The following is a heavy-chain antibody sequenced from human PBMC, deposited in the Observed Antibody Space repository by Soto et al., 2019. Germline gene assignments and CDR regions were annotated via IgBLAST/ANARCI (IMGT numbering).Heavy chain of an antibody. CDR2: IYYSGST. Sequence: EHPTQTLTLTGTFSGFSLSTSGVGLGWIRQPPGKGLEWLGYIYYSGSTNYNPSLKSRVTISVDTSKNQFFLKLSSVTAADTAVYYCARGDYHDSSGPFSDAFDIWGQGTMGTVSS. J-gene: IGHJ3*02. CDR1: GFSLSTSGVG. CDR3: ARGDYHDSSGPFSDAFDI. D-gene: IGHD3-22*01. V-gene: IGHV4-61*08.